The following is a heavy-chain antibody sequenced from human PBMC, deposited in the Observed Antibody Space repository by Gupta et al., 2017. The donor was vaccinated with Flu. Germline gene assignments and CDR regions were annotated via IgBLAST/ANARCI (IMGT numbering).Heavy chain of an antibody. Sequence: CDASGVTISSYDMSWVRQAPGRGLEWVSFSSSSAVTYYGDPVRGRFTISRDNAKNSLYLQRSGLRDEDTAVYYCARGHWANWGQGTLVTVSS. D-gene: IGHD3-16*01. CDR1: GVTISSYD. V-gene: IGHV3-48*03. CDR2: SSSSAVT. J-gene: IGHJ4*02. CDR3: ARGHWAN.